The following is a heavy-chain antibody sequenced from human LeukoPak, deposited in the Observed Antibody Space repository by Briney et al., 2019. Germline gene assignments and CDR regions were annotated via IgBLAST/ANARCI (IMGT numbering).Heavy chain of an antibody. D-gene: IGHD6-6*01. J-gene: IGHJ4*02. Sequence: SETLSLTCTVSGGSFSSYYWSWIRQPAGKGLEWIGHIYTSGTTNYNPSLKSRVTMSIDTSKNQFSLKLSSVTAADTAIYYCAREESSSSKIDYWGQGTLVTVSS. CDR1: GGSFSSYY. V-gene: IGHV4-4*07. CDR3: AREESSSSKIDY. CDR2: IYTSGTT.